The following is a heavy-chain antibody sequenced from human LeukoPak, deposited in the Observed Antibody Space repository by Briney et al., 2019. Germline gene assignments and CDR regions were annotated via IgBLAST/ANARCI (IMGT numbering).Heavy chain of an antibody. V-gene: IGHV3-23*01. CDR1: GFTFTNYA. CDR3: AKGAGYSYGFHFDY. D-gene: IGHD5-18*01. Sequence: GGSLRLSCAASGFTFTNYAMSRVRQAPGKGLEWVSTISGGGGSTYYADSVKGRFTISRDNSKNTLYLQMNSLRAEDTALYYCAKGAGYSYGFHFDYWGQGTLVTVSS. CDR2: ISGGGGST. J-gene: IGHJ4*02.